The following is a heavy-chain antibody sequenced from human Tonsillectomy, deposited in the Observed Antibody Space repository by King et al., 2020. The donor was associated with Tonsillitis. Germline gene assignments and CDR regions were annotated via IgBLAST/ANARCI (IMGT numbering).Heavy chain of an antibody. CDR2: INQDGVKK. D-gene: IGHD2-15*01. V-gene: IGHV3-7*03. Sequence: VQLVESGGGFVQPGGSLRLSFAASGFPFVAIWRSGVRQAPGRGRGWVACINQDGVKKYYVDSVKGRCTISRDNAKNSLYLQMNSLRSEDTAVYYCAKDGPDGWDAFDMWGQGTRVTVSS. J-gene: IGHJ3*02. CDR3: AKDGPDGWDAFDM. CDR1: GFPFVAIW.